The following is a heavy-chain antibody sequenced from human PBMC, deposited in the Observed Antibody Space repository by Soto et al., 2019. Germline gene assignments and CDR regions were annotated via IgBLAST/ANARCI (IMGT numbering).Heavy chain of an antibody. J-gene: IGHJ6*02. V-gene: IGHV3-30-3*01. D-gene: IGHD3-9*01. CDR2: ISYDGSNK. CDR1: GFTFSSYA. CDR3: ALDILNGYIHYCMDV. Sequence: QVQLVESGGGVVQPGRSLRLSCAASGFTFSSYAMHWVRQAPGKGLEWVAVISYDGSNKYHADSVKGRFTISRDNSKNTVYLQMNSLRAEDTAVYYCALDILNGYIHYCMDVWGQGTTVTVSS.